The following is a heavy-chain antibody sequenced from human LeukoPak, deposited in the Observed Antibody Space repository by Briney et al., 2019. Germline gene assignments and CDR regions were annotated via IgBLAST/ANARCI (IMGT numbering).Heavy chain of an antibody. CDR1: GYTFTSYG. CDR2: ISAYNGNT. D-gene: IGHD2-2*01. J-gene: IGHJ4*02. CDR3: ARVPLIVVVPAALSGDY. V-gene: IGHV1-18*04. Sequence: ASVKVSCKASGYTFTSYGISWVRQAPEQGLEWMGWISAYNGNTNYAQKLQGRVTMTTDTSTSTAYMELRSLRSDDTAVYYCARVPLIVVVPAALSGDYWGQGTLVTVSS.